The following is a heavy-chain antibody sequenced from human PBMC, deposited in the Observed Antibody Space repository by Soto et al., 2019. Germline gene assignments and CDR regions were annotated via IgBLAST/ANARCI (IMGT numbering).Heavy chain of an antibody. Sequence: KSSETLSLTCSVSGGSITSSSHYWGWIRQPPGKGLEWIGSVYYSGSTYYNPSLKSRVTISEDTSKNQFSLKLRSVTAADTAVYYWACLRPWYFDLWGRGTVVTVSS. CDR3: ACLRPWYFDL. J-gene: IGHJ2*01. CDR2: VYYSGST. V-gene: IGHV4-39*01. CDR1: GGSITSSSHY.